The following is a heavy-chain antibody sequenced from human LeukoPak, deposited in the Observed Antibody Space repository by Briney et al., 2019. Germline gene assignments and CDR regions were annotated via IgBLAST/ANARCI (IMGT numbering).Heavy chain of an antibody. CDR1: GYIFTNYL. J-gene: IGHJ5*02. D-gene: IGHD2-15*01. V-gene: IGHV5-51*01. CDR2: IYPGDSNT. Sequence: GESLMISAACSGYIFTNYLIAGVRQMPGKGLEWMGIIYPGDSNTKYSPSFKGQVTISADKSISTAYLQWSSLKASDTAMYYCARPGGHCSGGYRYHWFDPWGQGTLVTVSS. CDR3: ARPGGHCSGGYRYHWFDP.